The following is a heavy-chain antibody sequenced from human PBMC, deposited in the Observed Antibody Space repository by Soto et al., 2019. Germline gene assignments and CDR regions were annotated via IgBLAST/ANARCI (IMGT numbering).Heavy chain of an antibody. V-gene: IGHV4-30-4*01. CDR1: GGSISSGDYY. J-gene: IGHJ4*02. Sequence: SETLSLTCTVSGGSISSGDYYWSWLRQPPGKGLEWIGYIYYSGSAYYNPPLKSRVTISVDTSKNQFSLKLSSVTAADTAVYYCAREVRAGFWSGYSTPYFDYWGQGTLVTVSS. D-gene: IGHD3-3*01. CDR3: AREVRAGFWSGYSTPYFDY. CDR2: IYYSGSA.